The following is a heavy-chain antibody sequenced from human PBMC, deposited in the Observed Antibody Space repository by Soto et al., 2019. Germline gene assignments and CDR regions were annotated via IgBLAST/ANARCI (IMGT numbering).Heavy chain of an antibody. CDR1: GGSISSGGYS. D-gene: IGHD3-22*01. CDR2: IYHSGSI. J-gene: IGHJ4*02. Sequence: PSETLSLTCAVSGGSISSGGYSWSWIRQPPGKGLEWIGYIYHSGSIYYNPSLKSRVTISVDRSKNQFSLKLSSVTAADTAVYYCARSVDSSVPDYWGQGTLVTVSS. V-gene: IGHV4-30-2*01. CDR3: ARSVDSSVPDY.